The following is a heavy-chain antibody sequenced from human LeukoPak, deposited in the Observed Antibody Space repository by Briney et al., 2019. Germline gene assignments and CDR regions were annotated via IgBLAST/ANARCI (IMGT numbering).Heavy chain of an antibody. CDR3: ARARSGSSGWYLPLVMPWYFDL. D-gene: IGHD6-19*01. Sequence: SETLSLTCAVYGGSFSSYYWSWIRQPPGKGLEWIGYIYYSGSTTYNPSLKSRVTISVDTSKNQFSLKLSSVTAADTAVYYCARARSGSSGWYLPLVMPWYFDLWGRGTLVTVSS. CDR2: IYYSGST. J-gene: IGHJ2*01. CDR1: GGSFSSYY. V-gene: IGHV4-59*08.